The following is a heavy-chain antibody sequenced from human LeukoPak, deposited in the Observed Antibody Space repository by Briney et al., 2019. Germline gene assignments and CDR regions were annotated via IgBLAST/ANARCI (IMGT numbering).Heavy chain of an antibody. CDR2: INHSGST. J-gene: IGHJ6*02. Sequence: PSETLSLTCAVYGGSFSGYYWSWIRQPPGKGLEWIGEINHSGSTNYNPSLKSRVTISVDTSKNQFSLKLSSVTAADTAVYYCARRIGYCSSTSCYRAGYYYGMDVWGQGTTVTVSS. CDR1: GGSFSGYY. CDR3: ARRIGYCSSTSCYRAGYYYGMDV. V-gene: IGHV4-34*01. D-gene: IGHD2-2*02.